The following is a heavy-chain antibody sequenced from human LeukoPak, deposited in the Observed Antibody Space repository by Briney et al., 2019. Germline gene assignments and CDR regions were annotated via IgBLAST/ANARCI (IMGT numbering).Heavy chain of an antibody. CDR3: AAASGDCSGGSCAGY. J-gene: IGHJ4*02. Sequence: SVKVSCRASGGTFSSYAISWVRQAPGQGLEWMGRIIPIFGTANYAQKFQGRVTITTDESTSTAYMELSSLRSEDTAVYYCAAASGDCSGGSCAGYWGQGTLVTVSS. V-gene: IGHV1-69*05. CDR2: IIPIFGTA. D-gene: IGHD2-15*01. CDR1: GGTFSSYA.